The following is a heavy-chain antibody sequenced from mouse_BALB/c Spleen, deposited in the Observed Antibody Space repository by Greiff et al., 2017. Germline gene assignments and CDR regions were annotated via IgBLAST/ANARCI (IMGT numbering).Heavy chain of an antibody. Sequence: EVKLVETGGGLVQPKGSLKLSCAASGFTFNTNAMNWVRQAPGKGLEWVARIRSKSNNYATYYADSVKDRFTISRDDSQSMLYLQMNNLKTEDTAMYYCVKGVYFDVWGAGTTVTVSS. CDR3: VKGVYFDV. D-gene: IGHD3-3*01. CDR1: GFTFNTNA. V-gene: IGHV10S3*01. CDR2: IRSKSNNYAT. J-gene: IGHJ1*01.